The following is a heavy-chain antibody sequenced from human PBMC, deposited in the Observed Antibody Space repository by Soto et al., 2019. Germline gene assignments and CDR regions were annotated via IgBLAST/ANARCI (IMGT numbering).Heavy chain of an antibody. J-gene: IGHJ4*02. CDR1: GGSISSGGYS. CDR3: ARAYCGGDCYTGGIFDY. CDR2: IYHSGST. D-gene: IGHD2-21*02. Sequence: QLQLQESGSGLVKPSQTLSLTCAVSGGSISSGGYSWSWIRQPPGKGLEWIGYIYHSGSTYYNPSLKSRVTISVDRSKNQFSLKLSSVTAADTAVYYCARAYCGGDCYTGGIFDYWGQGTLVTVSS. V-gene: IGHV4-30-2*01.